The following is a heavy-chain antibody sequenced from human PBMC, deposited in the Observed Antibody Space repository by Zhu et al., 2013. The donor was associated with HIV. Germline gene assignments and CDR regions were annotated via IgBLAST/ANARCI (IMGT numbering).Heavy chain of an antibody. CDR2: INPSGGST. CDR3: ARDQAPRGSPVVVVAINAFDI. Sequence: QVQLVQSGAEVKKPGASVKVSCKASGYTFTSYYMHWVRQAPGQGLEWMGIINPSGGSTSYAQKFQGRVTMTRDTSTSTVYMELSSLRSEDTAMYYCARDQAPRGSPVVVVAINAFDIWGLRDNGHRLF. D-gene: IGHD2-15*01. J-gene: IGHJ3*02. V-gene: IGHV1-46*01. CDR1: GYTFTSYY.